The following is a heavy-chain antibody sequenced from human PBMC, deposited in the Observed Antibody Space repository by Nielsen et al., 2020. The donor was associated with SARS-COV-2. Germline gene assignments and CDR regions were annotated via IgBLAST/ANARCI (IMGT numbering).Heavy chain of an antibody. CDR2: ISYDGSNK. J-gene: IGHJ6*02. V-gene: IGHV3-30*18. CDR1: GFTFSSYG. CDR3: AKDHGGSYYYYGMDV. Sequence: GGSLRLSCAASGFTFSSYGMHWVRQAPGKGLEWVAVISYDGSNKYYADSVKDRFTISRDNSKNTLYLQMNSLRAEDTAVYYCAKDHGGSYYYYGMDVWGQGTTVTVSS. D-gene: IGHD1-26*01.